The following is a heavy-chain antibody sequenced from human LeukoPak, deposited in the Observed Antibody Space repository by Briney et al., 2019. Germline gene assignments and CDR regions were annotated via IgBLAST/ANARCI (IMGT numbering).Heavy chain of an antibody. CDR2: INSDGSST. J-gene: IGHJ5*02. CDR3: ARGIVVVVTATNWFDP. CDR1: GFTFSSYW. Sequence: PGGSLTLSCAASGFTFSSYWMHWVRQAPGKGLVWVSRINSDGSSTSYADSVKGRFTISRDNAKNTLYLQMNSLRAEDTAVYYCARGIVVVVTATNWFDPWGQGTLVTVSS. D-gene: IGHD2-15*01. V-gene: IGHV3-74*01.